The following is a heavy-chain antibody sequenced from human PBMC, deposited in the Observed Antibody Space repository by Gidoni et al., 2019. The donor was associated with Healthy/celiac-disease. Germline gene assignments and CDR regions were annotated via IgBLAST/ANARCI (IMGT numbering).Heavy chain of an antibody. CDR2: ISYDGSNK. D-gene: IGHD3-10*01. CDR1: GFTFSSYA. J-gene: IGHJ4*02. Sequence: QVQLVESGGGVVQPGRSLRLSCAASGFTFSSYAMHWVRQAPGKGLEWVAVISYDGSNKYYADSVKGRFTISRDNSKNTLYLQMNSLRAEDTAVYYCARDYGSMVRGVYFDYWGQGTLVTVSS. CDR3: ARDYGSMVRGVYFDY. V-gene: IGHV3-30-3*01.